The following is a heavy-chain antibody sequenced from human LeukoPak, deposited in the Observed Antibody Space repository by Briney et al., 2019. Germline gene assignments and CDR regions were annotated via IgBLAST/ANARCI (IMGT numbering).Heavy chain of an antibody. D-gene: IGHD3-10*01. CDR1: GGSINSYY. CDR3: ARVQVRELFPDF. CDR2: IYDSGGT. Sequence: SETLSLTCTVSGGSINSYYWSWIRQLPGKGLQSIGYIYDSGGTRYNPSLKSRVTMSVDTSNNQFSMNLTSVTAADTAVYYCARVQVRELFPDFWGQGTLDTVSS. V-gene: IGHV4-59*01. J-gene: IGHJ4*02.